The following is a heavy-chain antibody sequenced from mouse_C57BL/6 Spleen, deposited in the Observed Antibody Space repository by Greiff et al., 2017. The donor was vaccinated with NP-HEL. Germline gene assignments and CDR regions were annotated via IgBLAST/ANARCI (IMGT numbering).Heavy chain of an antibody. V-gene: IGHV3-6*01. J-gene: IGHJ4*01. CDR2: ISYDGSN. CDR1: GYSITSGYY. Sequence: EVKLMESGPGLVKPSQSLSLTCSVTGYSITSGYYWNWIRQFPGNKLEWMGYISYDGSNNYNPSLKNRISITRDTSKNQFFLKLNSVTTEDTATYYCARDQTVVAPYAMDYWGQGTSVTVSS. D-gene: IGHD1-1*01. CDR3: ARDQTVVAPYAMDY.